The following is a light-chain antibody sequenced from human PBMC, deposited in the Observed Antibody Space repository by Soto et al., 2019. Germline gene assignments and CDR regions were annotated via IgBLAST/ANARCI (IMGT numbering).Light chain of an antibody. J-gene: IGLJ1*01. V-gene: IGLV2-14*03. CDR3: SSYTSTTTRV. CDR2: EVS. Sequence: SALTQPASVSGSPGQSITISCTGTSSDVGGYNYVSWYQQHPGKGPKLMIYEVSNRPSGVSNRFSGSKSGNTATLTISGLQAEDEADYYCSSYTSTTTRVFGTGTRAPS. CDR1: SSDVGGYNY.